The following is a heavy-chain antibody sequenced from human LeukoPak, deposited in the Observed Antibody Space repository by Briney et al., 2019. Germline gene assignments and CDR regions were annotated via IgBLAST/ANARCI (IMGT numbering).Heavy chain of an antibody. V-gene: IGHV3-21*04. J-gene: IGHJ4*02. D-gene: IGHD3-22*01. CDR2: ISSSSSYI. Sequence: KPGGSLRLSCAASGFTFSSYSMNWVRQAPGKGLEWVSSISSSSSYIYYADSVKGRFTISRDNAKNSLYLQMNSLRAEDTAVYYCAREGYYDSSGYHLDYWGQGTLVTVSS. CDR1: GFTFSSYS. CDR3: AREGYYDSSGYHLDY.